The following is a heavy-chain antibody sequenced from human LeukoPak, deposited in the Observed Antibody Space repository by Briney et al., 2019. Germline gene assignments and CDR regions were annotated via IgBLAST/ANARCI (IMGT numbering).Heavy chain of an antibody. J-gene: IGHJ4*02. V-gene: IGHV1-2*06. CDR1: GYTFTDDY. Sequence: ASVKVSCKASGYTFTDDYIHRVRQAPGQGLEWMGRINPDSGGTNYAQKFQGRVTMTRDTSITTAYMELSRLRSDDTAVYYCARGSEMATTFIDYWGQGTLVTVSS. D-gene: IGHD5-24*01. CDR2: INPDSGGT. CDR3: ARGSEMATTFIDY.